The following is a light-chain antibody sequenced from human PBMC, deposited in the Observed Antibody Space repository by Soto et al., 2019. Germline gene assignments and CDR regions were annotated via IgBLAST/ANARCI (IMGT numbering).Light chain of an antibody. J-gene: IGLJ1*01. V-gene: IGLV2-14*01. CDR1: SSDVGGYNY. CDR2: DVS. CDR3: SSYTSSSTPV. Sequence: SVVPQPASVCGSRGQSITISCTGTSSDVGGYNYVSWYQQHPGKAPKLMIYDVSNRPSGVSNRFSGSKSGNTASLTISGLQAEDGADYYCSSYTSSSTPVFGTGTKVTAL.